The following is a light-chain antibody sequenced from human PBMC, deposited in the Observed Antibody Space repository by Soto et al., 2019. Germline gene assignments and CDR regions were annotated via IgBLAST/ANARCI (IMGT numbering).Light chain of an antibody. CDR3: QQRSNWPPIT. CDR1: QSVSSN. J-gene: IGKJ5*01. V-gene: IGKV3-15*01. Sequence: EIVMTQSPATLSVSPVERATLSCRASQSVSSNLAWYRQKPGQAPRLLIYGASTRATGIPARFSGSGSGTEFTLTISSLQSEDFAVYYCQQRSNWPPITFGQGTRLEI. CDR2: GAS.